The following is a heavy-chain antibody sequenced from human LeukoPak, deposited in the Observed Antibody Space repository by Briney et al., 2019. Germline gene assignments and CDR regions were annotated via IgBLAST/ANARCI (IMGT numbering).Heavy chain of an antibody. Sequence: AASVKVSCKASGYTFTSYGISWVRQAPGQGLEWMGWISAYNGNTNYAQKLQGRVTMTTDTSTSTAYMELRSLRSDDTAVYYCARDVEDIVATDYYYYMDVWGKGTTVTISS. V-gene: IGHV1-18*01. J-gene: IGHJ6*03. D-gene: IGHD5-12*01. CDR1: GYTFTSYG. CDR2: ISAYNGNT. CDR3: ARDVEDIVATDYYYYMDV.